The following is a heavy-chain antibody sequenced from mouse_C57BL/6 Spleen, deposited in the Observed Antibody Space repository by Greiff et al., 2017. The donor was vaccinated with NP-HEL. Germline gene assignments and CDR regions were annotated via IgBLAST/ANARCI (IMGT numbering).Heavy chain of an antibody. CDR1: GYTFTSYW. Sequence: QVQLKQSGAELVRPGSSVKLSCKASGYTFTSYWMHWVKQRPIQGLEWIGNIDPSDSETHYNQKFKDKATLTVDKSSSTAYMQLSSLTSEDSAVYYCARRYGSRYFDVWGTGTTVTVSS. D-gene: IGHD1-1*01. CDR2: IDPSDSET. J-gene: IGHJ1*03. V-gene: IGHV1-52*01. CDR3: ARRYGSRYFDV.